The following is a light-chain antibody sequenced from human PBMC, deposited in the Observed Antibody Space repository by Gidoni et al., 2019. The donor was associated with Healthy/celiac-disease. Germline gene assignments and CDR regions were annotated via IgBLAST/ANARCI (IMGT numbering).Light chain of an antibody. CDR1: QSVSSSY. V-gene: IGKV3-20*01. J-gene: IGKJ5*01. CDR3: QQYGSSPFIT. Sequence: EIVLTQSPGTLSLPSGERATLSCRASQSVSSSYLGWYQQKPGQAPRLLIYGASSRATGIPDRFSGSGSGTDFTLTISILEPEAFAVYYCQQYGSSPFITFGQGTRLEIK. CDR2: GAS.